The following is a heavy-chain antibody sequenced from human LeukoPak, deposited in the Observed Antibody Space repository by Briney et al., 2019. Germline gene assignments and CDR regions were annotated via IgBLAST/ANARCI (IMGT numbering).Heavy chain of an antibody. D-gene: IGHD6-13*01. CDR3: ARVKGYSSSWYGLFDP. CDR2: INPSGGST. Sequence: ASVKVSCKASGYTFTSYYMHWVRQAPGQGLEWMGVINPSGGSTSYAQKFQGRVTMTRDMSTSTVYMELSSLRSEDTAVYYCARVKGYSSSWYGLFDPWGQGTLVTVSS. V-gene: IGHV1-46*01. J-gene: IGHJ5*02. CDR1: GYTFTSYY.